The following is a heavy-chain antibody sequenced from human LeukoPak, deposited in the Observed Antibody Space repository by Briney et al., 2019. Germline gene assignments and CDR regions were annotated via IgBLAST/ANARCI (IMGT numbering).Heavy chain of an antibody. J-gene: IGHJ4*02. CDR1: GDSVNSFYY. V-gene: IGHV4-39*01. Sequence: PSEALSLTCTVSGDSVNSFYYWGWIRQPPGKGLEWIASVYYNGRTYTNPSLKSRVTISVDTSKNHFSLKLDSVTAADTAVYYCARQGGGGWPHFAHGGKEPLVPVPS. D-gene: IGHD6-19*01. CDR3: ARQGGGGWPHFAH. CDR2: VYYNGRT.